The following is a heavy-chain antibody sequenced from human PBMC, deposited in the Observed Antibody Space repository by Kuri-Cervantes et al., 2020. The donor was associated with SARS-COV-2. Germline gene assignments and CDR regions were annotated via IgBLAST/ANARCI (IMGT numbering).Heavy chain of an antibody. CDR2: ISSSSSHI. V-gene: IGHV3-21*01. CDR1: GFTFSSYG. D-gene: IGHD1-1*01. CDR3: ARPAETGTRFDY. J-gene: IGHJ4*02. Sequence: GGSLRLSFAASGFTFSSYGMHWVRQAPGKGLEWVSSISSSSSHIYYADSVKGRFTISRDNAKNSLYLQMNSLRAEDTAVYYCARPAETGTRFDYWGQGTLVTVSS.